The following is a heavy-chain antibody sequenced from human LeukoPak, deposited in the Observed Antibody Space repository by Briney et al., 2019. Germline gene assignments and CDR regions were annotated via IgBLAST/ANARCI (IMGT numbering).Heavy chain of an antibody. Sequence: PGGSLRLSCAASGFTFSSYAMSWVRQAPGKGLEWVSVISGSGDNTYYADSVKGRFTISRHNAKNSLYLQMNSLRVEDTAVYYCARVWLSSGWQMNYAFDIWGQGTVVTVSS. D-gene: IGHD6-19*01. J-gene: IGHJ3*02. CDR3: ARVWLSSGWQMNYAFDI. CDR2: ISGSGDNT. V-gene: IGHV3-23*01. CDR1: GFTFSSYA.